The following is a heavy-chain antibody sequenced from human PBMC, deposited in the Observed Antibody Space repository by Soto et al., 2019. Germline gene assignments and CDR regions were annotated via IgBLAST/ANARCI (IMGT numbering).Heavy chain of an antibody. CDR1: GFTFSSYS. CDR2: ISSSSSYI. V-gene: IGHV3-21*01. CDR3: AREGYYYGSGTQHDAFDI. J-gene: IGHJ3*02. D-gene: IGHD3-10*01. Sequence: GSLRLSCAASGFTFSSYSMNWVRQAPGKGLEWVSSISSSSSYIYYADSVKGRFTISRDNAKNSLYLQMNSLRAEDTAVYYCAREGYYYGSGTQHDAFDIWGQGTMVNVSS.